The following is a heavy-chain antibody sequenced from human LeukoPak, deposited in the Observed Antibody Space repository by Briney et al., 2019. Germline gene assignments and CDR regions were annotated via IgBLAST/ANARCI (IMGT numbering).Heavy chain of an antibody. J-gene: IGHJ6*02. Sequence: GESLKISCKGSGYSFTSYWIGWVRQMPGKGLEWMGIIYPGDSDTRYSPSFQGQVTISADKSISTAYLQWSSLKASDTAMYYCARRVYGYNSGYYYGMDVWGQGTTVTVSS. CDR2: IYPGDSDT. D-gene: IGHD5-24*01. V-gene: IGHV5-51*01. CDR3: ARRVYGYNSGYYYGMDV. CDR1: GYSFTSYW.